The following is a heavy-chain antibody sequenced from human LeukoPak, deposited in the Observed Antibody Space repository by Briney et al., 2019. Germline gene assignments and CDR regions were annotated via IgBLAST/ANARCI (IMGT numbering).Heavy chain of an antibody. CDR3: AKDYRMIAFGGVIGIDAFDI. CDR1: GFTFSTYW. Sequence: GGSLRLSCAASGFTFSTYWMHWVRQAPGKGLVWVSRTNSDGTYTNYADSVKGRFTISRDNAKNTLYLQMNSLRAEDTALYYCAKDYRMIAFGGVIGIDAFDIWGQGTMVTVSS. J-gene: IGHJ3*02. D-gene: IGHD3-16*02. CDR2: TNSDGTYT. V-gene: IGHV3-74*01.